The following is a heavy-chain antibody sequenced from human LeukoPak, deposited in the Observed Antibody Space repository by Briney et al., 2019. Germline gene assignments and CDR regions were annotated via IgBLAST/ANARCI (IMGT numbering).Heavy chain of an antibody. CDR2: IYYSGTT. D-gene: IGHD3-3*01. J-gene: IGHJ4*02. CDR3: AKLDNYDLMIDY. Sequence: SETLSLTCTVSGDSINNSNYYWGWIRQPPGKGLEWIGTIYYSGTTYYNPSLKSRVTISVDTSKNQFSLKLSSVTAADTAVYYCAKLDNYDLMIDYWGQGTLVTVSS. V-gene: IGHV4-39*07. CDR1: GDSINNSNYY.